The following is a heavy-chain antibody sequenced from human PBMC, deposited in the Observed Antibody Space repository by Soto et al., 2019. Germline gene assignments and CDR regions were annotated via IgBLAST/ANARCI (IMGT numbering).Heavy chain of an antibody. CDR3: ATQANWGSGVDY. CDR1: GFTFSSYA. D-gene: IGHD7-27*01. CDR2: ISGSGGST. V-gene: IGHV3-23*01. J-gene: IGHJ4*02. Sequence: EVQLLESGGGLVQPGGSLRLSCAASGFTFSSYAMSWVRQAPGKGLEWVSAISGSGGSTYYADSVKGRFTISRDNSKNTLDLQMNSLRVEDTAVYYCATQANWGSGVDYWGQGTLVTVSS.